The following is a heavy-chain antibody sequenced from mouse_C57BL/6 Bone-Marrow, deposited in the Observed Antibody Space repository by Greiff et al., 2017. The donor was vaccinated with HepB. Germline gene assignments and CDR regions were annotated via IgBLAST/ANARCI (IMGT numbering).Heavy chain of an antibody. Sequence: QVQLQQSGAELVKPGASVKMSCKASGYTFTSYWITWVKQRPGQGLEWIGDIYPGSGSTNYNEKFKSKATLTVDTSSSTAYMQLSSLTSEDSAVYYCARRIYYGYATGFAYWGQGTLVTVSA. CDR1: GYTFTSYW. CDR2: IYPGSGST. V-gene: IGHV1-55*01. J-gene: IGHJ3*01. D-gene: IGHD2-2*01. CDR3: ARRIYYGYATGFAY.